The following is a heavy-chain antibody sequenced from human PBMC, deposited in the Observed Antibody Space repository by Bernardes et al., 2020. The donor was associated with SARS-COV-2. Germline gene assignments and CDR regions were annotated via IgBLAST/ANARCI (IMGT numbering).Heavy chain of an antibody. Sequence: SETLSLTCTVSGGSISSYYWSWIRQPPGKGLEWIGYVYYSGSTNYNPSLKSRVTISVDTSKNQFSLKLSSVTAADTAVYYCARGGTPSNYWYFDLWGRGTLVTVSS. V-gene: IGHV4-59*01. CDR2: VYYSGST. CDR3: ARGGTPSNYWYFDL. D-gene: IGHD1-1*01. CDR1: GGSISSYY. J-gene: IGHJ2*01.